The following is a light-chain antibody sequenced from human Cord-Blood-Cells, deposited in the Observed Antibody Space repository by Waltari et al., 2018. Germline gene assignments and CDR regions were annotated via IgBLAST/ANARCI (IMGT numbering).Light chain of an antibody. J-gene: IGLJ2*01. Sequence: QSALTQPASVSGSPGQSITISCTGTSSDVGGYNYVSWYQQHPGKAPKLMIYDVSNRPYGVSKRFSGSKSVNTASLTISGLQAEDEADYYCSSYTSSSTLVFGGGTKLTVL. CDR1: SSDVGGYNY. CDR2: DVS. V-gene: IGLV2-14*01. CDR3: SSYTSSSTLV.